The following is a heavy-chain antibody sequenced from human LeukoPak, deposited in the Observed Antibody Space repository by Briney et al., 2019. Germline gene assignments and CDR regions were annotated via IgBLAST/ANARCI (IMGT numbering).Heavy chain of an antibody. CDR2: ISSSSSYI. J-gene: IGHJ3*02. Sequence: GGSLRLSCAASGFTFSSYSMNWVRQAPGKGLEWVSSISSSSSYIYYADSVKGRFTISRDNAKNSLYLQMNSLRAEDTAVYYCASEGPPYYDILTGLHAFDIWGRGTMVTVSS. CDR1: GFTFSSYS. D-gene: IGHD3-9*01. CDR3: ASEGPPYYDILTGLHAFDI. V-gene: IGHV3-21*01.